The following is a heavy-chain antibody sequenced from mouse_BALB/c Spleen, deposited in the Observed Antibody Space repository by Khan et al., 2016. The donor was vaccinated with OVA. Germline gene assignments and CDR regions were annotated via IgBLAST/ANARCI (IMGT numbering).Heavy chain of an antibody. D-gene: IGHD1-3*01. V-gene: IGHV1S137*01. CDR2: ISTYYGDA. CDR3: AKGSGNSRFAY. J-gene: IGHJ3*01. CDR1: GYTFTDYA. Sequence: QVQLQQSGAELVRPGVSVKISCKGTGYTFTDYAMHWVKQSHAKSLEWIGVISTYYGDADYNQKFKVKATMTVDKSSSTAYLELDRLTSEYSAISYCAKGSGNSRFAYWGQGTLVTVAA.